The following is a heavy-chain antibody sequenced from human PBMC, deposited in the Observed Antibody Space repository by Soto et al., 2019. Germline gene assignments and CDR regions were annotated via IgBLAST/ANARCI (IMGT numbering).Heavy chain of an antibody. J-gene: IGHJ6*02. V-gene: IGHV3-74*01. Sequence: EVQLVESGGGLVQPGGSLRLSCVASGFNFRTNWMHWVRQAPGKGLEWVSRSKSDGRDTIYPDSVQGRFTTSRDNANNMLYLQMDSLRAEDTAVYFCVKDTYTNPITGMDVWGQGTSVTVSS. CDR3: VKDTYTNPITGMDV. D-gene: IGHD1-20*01. CDR2: SKSDGRDT. CDR1: GFNFRTNW.